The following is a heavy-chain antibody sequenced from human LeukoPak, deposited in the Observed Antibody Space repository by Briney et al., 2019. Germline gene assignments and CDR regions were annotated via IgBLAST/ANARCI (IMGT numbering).Heavy chain of an antibody. Sequence: GGSLRLSCTASGFSFSGHWMHWARQLPGKGLVWVSRISPTGSTTSYADSVKGRFTVSRDNAKSTLYLQVNNLRAEDTAVYYCARGPNSNWSGLDFWGQGTLLTVSS. CDR2: ISPTGSTT. V-gene: IGHV3-74*01. CDR1: GFSFSGHW. CDR3: ARGPNSNWSGLDF. J-gene: IGHJ4*02. D-gene: IGHD6-6*01.